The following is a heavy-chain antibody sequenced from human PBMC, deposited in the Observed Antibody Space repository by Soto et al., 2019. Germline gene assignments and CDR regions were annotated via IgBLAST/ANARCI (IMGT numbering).Heavy chain of an antibody. CDR1: GFTFSSYG. Sequence: PGGSLRPSCAASGFTFSSYGIHWVRQAPGKGLEWVALISYDGSNKYYADSVKGRFTISRDNSKNTLSLQMNSLRAEDTAMHYCAKDAPYYYDSRGCYGPFAYWGKAT. D-gene: IGHD3-22*01. CDR3: AKDAPYYYDSRGCYGPFAY. V-gene: IGHV3-30*18. CDR2: ISYDGSNK. J-gene: IGHJ4*02.